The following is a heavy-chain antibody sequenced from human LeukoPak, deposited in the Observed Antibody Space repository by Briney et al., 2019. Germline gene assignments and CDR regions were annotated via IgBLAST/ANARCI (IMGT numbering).Heavy chain of an antibody. CDR3: AGERGEEYSSGWYKTNFFYN. CDR1: GDSFTSVTDY. V-gene: IGHV4-39*07. D-gene: IGHD6-19*01. Sequence: SETLSLTCTVSGDSFTSVTDYWAWIRQPPGKGLEWIASGDYSGGTYYNPSLESRVAISADMSKKQISLKLASVTGADTAVYYCAGERGEEYSSGWYKTNFFYNWGQGVRVTVSS. CDR2: GDYSGGT. J-gene: IGHJ4*02.